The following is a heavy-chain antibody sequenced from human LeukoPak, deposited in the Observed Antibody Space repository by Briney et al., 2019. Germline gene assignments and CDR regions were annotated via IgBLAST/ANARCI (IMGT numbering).Heavy chain of an antibody. CDR3: AGSNGADSSGSYFV. V-gene: IGHV3-33*01. Sequence: SGGSPRLSCAASGFSFSSNGMHWVRQAPGKGLEWVALIWFDGSQIYYSDSVKGRFTISRDNSKNTLYLQMNSLSAEDTAMYYCAGSNGADSSGSYFVWGQGTMVTVSS. CDR1: GFSFSSNG. D-gene: IGHD3-22*01. J-gene: IGHJ3*01. CDR2: IWFDGSQI.